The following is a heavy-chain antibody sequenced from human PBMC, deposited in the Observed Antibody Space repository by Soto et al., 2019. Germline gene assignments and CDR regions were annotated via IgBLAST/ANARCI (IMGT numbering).Heavy chain of an antibody. CDR1: GFTFSSYW. CDR2: IRGNNGDT. Sequence: GGSLRLSCAASGFTFSSYWMSWVRQAPGKGLEWVSSIRGNNGDTYYADSVKGRFTISRDNSKNTLYLQMNSLRVEDTAVYYCAKGHSDSYYYSDYWGQGALVTVSS. D-gene: IGHD3-22*01. V-gene: IGHV3-23*01. CDR3: AKGHSDSYYYSDY. J-gene: IGHJ4*02.